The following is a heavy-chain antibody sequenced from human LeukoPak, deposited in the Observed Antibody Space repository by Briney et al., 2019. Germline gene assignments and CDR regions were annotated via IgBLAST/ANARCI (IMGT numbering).Heavy chain of an antibody. CDR3: ARDTIAVAARGYYYGMDV. V-gene: IGHV1-18*01. D-gene: IGHD6-19*01. J-gene: IGHJ6*02. CDR2: ISAYNGNT. CDR1: GYTFTSYG. Sequence: ASVKVSCTASGYTFTSYGISWVRQAPGQGLERMGWISAYNGNTNYAQKLQGRVTMTTDTSTSTAYMELRSLRSDDTAVYYCARDTIAVAARGYYYGMDVWGQGTTVTVSS.